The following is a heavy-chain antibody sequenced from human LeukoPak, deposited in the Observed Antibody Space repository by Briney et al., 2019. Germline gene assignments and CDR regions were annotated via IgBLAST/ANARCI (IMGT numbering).Heavy chain of an antibody. CDR2: IRSKAYGCTT. CDR1: GFTFGDHA. D-gene: IGHD5-18*01. J-gene: IGHJ6*02. CDR3: TRGQIQLWVYYGMDV. V-gene: IGHV3-49*04. Sequence: GGSLRLSCTASGFTFGDHAMSWVRQAPGKGLEWVGFIRSKAYGCTTEYAASVKVRFTISRDDSKSIAYLQMNSLKTEDTAVYYCTRGQIQLWVYYGMDVWGQGTTVTVSS.